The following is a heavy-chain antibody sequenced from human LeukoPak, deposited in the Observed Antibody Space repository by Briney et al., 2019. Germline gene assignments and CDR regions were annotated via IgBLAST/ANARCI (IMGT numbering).Heavy chain of an antibody. Sequence: SVKVSCKASGGTFSSYAISWVRQAPGQGLEWMGGIIPIFGTANYAQKFQGRVTITADESTSTAYMELSSLRSEDTAVYYCASRDIVVVPAAMGGFGYYFDYWGQGTLVTVSS. V-gene: IGHV1-69*01. J-gene: IGHJ4*02. CDR1: GGTFSSYA. CDR3: ASRDIVVVPAAMGGFGYYFDY. CDR2: IIPIFGTA. D-gene: IGHD2-2*01.